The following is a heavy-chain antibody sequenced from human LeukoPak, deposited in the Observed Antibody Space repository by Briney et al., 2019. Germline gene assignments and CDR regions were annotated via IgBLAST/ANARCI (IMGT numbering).Heavy chain of an antibody. Sequence: GGSLRLSCAASGFTFSNYCMSWVRQAPGKGLEWVANLKQDGSVIWYVDSVKGRFTISRDNAKNTLYLQMHSLRVEDTAVYFCARETYGPIDYWGQGTLVTVSS. J-gene: IGHJ4*02. CDR2: LKQDGSVI. D-gene: IGHD3-10*01. CDR3: ARETYGPIDY. V-gene: IGHV3-7*01. CDR1: GFTFSNYC.